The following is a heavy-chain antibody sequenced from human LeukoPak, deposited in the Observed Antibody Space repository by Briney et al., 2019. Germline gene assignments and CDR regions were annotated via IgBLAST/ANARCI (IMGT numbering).Heavy chain of an antibody. CDR1: GGSFSGYY. Sequence: PSETLSLTCAVYGGSFSGYYWSWIRQPPGKGLEWIGEINHSGSTNYNPSLESRVTISVDTPKNQFSLKLSSVTAADTAVYYCARVPYCGGDCYSPHFDYWGQGTLVTVSS. V-gene: IGHV4-34*01. CDR2: INHSGST. J-gene: IGHJ4*02. CDR3: ARVPYCGGDCYSPHFDY. D-gene: IGHD2-21*02.